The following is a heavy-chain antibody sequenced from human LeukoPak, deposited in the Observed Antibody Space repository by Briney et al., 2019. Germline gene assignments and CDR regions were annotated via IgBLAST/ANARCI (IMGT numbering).Heavy chain of an antibody. J-gene: IGHJ4*02. CDR2: INPSGGST. CDR3: ARTGYSSSWYRYDYFDY. D-gene: IGHD6-13*01. CDR1: GYTFTNYY. V-gene: IGHV1-46*01. Sequence: ASVKVSCKASGYTFTNYYMHWVRQAPGQGLEWMGIINPSGGSTSYAQKFQGRVTMTRDTSTSTVYMELSSLRSEDTAVYYCARTGYSSSWYRYDYFDYWGQGTLVTVSS.